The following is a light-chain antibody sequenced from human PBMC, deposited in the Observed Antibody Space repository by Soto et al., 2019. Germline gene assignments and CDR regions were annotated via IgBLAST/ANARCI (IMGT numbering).Light chain of an antibody. CDR2: AAS. J-gene: IGKJ1*01. CDR1: QGISNN. CDR3: QNYNSAPWT. Sequence: DIQMTQSPSSLSASVGDRVTISCRASQGISNNLAWYRQKPGQVPKLLIYAASTVQSGVPSRFSGTGSGTDFTLTISSLQPEDVATYFCQNYNSAPWTFAQGTRWIS. V-gene: IGKV1-27*01.